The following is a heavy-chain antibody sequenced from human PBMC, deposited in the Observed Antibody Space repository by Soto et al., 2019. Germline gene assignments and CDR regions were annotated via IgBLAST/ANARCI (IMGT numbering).Heavy chain of an antibody. Sequence: GGSLRLSCAASGFTFSSYAMSWVRQAPGKGLEWVSAISGSGGSTYYADSVKGRFTISRDNSKNTLYLQMNSLRAEDTAVYYCAKVEYCTNGVCFYYYYYGMDVWGQGTTVTVSS. CDR1: GFTFSSYA. CDR3: AKVEYCTNGVCFYYYYYGMDV. J-gene: IGHJ6*02. D-gene: IGHD2-8*01. V-gene: IGHV3-23*01. CDR2: ISGSGGST.